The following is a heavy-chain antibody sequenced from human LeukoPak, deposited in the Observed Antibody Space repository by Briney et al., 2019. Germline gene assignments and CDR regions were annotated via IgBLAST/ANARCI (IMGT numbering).Heavy chain of an antibody. CDR1: GASIKTGGYY. V-gene: IGHV4-31*03. Sequence: SQTLSLTCSVSGASIKTGGYYWNWIRQFPGKGLEWIGYIHHTEGGLHNPSLKNRLTLSLDVSKNQFSLRLSSVTAADTAIYYCAKDSRLLGDAGMDDWGQGTSVIVSS. J-gene: IGHJ6*02. D-gene: IGHD4-17*01. CDR3: AKDSRLLGDAGMDD. CDR2: IHHTEGG.